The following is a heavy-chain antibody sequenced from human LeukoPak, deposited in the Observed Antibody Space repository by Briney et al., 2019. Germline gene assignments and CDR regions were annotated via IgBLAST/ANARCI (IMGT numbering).Heavy chain of an antibody. Sequence: ASVKVSCKVSGYTLTELSMHWVRQAPGKGLEWMGGFDPEDGETIYAQKFQGRVTMTEDTSTDTAYMELSSLRSGDTAVYYCATEARWNYYGSGSYQNWFDPWGQGTLVTVSS. V-gene: IGHV1-24*01. J-gene: IGHJ5*02. CDR1: GYTLTELS. D-gene: IGHD3-10*01. CDR2: FDPEDGET. CDR3: ATEARWNYYGSGSYQNWFDP.